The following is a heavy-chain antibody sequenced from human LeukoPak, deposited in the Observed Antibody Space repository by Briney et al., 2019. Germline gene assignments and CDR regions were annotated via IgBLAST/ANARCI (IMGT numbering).Heavy chain of an antibody. V-gene: IGHV4-34*01. D-gene: IGHD6-19*01. CDR3: AREGNIAVAGTAPFDY. CDR2: INHSGST. CDR1: GGSFSGYY. Sequence: KPSETLSLTCAVYGGSFSGYYWSWIRQPPGKGLEWIGEINHSGSTNYNPSLKSRVTISVDKSKNQFSLKLSSVTAADTAVYYCAREGNIAVAGTAPFDYWGQGTLVTVSS. J-gene: IGHJ4*02.